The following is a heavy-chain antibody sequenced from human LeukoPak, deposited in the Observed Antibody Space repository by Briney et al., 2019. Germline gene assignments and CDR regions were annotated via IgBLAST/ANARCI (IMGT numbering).Heavy chain of an antibody. V-gene: IGHV4-39*01. CDR1: GGSISSSSYY. Sequence: SETLSLTCTVSGGSISSSSYYWGWIRQPPGKGLEWIGSIYYSGSTYYNPSLKSRVTISVDTSKNQFSLKLSSVTAADTAVYYCARPRTPYYYDSFDYWGQGTLVTVSS. CDR3: ARPRTPYYYDSFDY. D-gene: IGHD3-22*01. J-gene: IGHJ4*02. CDR2: IYYSGST.